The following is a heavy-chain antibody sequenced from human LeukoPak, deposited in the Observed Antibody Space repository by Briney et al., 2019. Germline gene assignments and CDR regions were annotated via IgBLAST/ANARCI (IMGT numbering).Heavy chain of an antibody. J-gene: IGHJ5*02. V-gene: IGHV4-34*01. D-gene: IGHD1-14*01. CDR2: INHSGST. CDR3: ARHYFSTLTTLLRGVKKQKSRFDP. Sequence: SETLSLTCAVYGGSFSDYYWSWIRQPPGRGLEWIGEINHSGSTNYSPSLKSRVTISVDTSKKQFSLKLSSVTAADTAVYYCARHYFSTLTTLLRGVKKQKSRFDPWGQGTLVTVSS. CDR1: GGSFSDYY.